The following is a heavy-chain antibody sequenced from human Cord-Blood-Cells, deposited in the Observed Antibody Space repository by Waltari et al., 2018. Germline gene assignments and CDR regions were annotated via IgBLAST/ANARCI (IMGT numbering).Heavy chain of an antibody. V-gene: IGHV2-5*02. J-gene: IGHJ3*02. D-gene: IGHD3-3*01. CDR3: AHRSITIFGVVSDAFDI. Sequence: QITLKESGPTLVKPTQTLTLTCTFSGFSLSTSGVGVGWIRQPTGKALEWLALIYWDDDKRYSPSLKSRLTITKDTSKNQVVLTMTNMDPVDTVTYYCAHRSITIFGVVSDAFDIWGQGTMVTVSS. CDR2: IYWDDDK. CDR1: GFSLSTSGVG.